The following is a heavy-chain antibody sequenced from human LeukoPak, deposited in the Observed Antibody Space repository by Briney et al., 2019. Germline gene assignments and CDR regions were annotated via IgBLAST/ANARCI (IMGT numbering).Heavy chain of an antibody. D-gene: IGHD3-3*01. J-gene: IGHJ5*02. CDR3: ARSSTSYYDFWSGYFDP. Sequence: EASVKVSCKASGYTFTGYYMHWVRQAPGQGLEWMGWINPNSGGTNYAQKFQGRVTMTRDTSISTAYMELSRLRSDDTAVYYCARSSTSYYDFWSGYFDPWGQGTLVTVSS. CDR1: GYTFTGYY. V-gene: IGHV1-2*02. CDR2: INPNSGGT.